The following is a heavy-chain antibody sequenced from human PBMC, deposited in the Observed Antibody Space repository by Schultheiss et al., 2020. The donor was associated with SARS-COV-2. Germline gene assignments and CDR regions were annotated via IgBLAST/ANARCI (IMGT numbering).Heavy chain of an antibody. CDR2: IIPIFGTA. J-gene: IGHJ4*02. CDR1: GGTFSSYA. V-gene: IGHV1-69*13. Sequence: SVKVSCKASGGTFSSYAISWVRQAPGQGLEWMGGIIPIFGTANYAQKFQGRVTITADESTSTAYMELSSLRSEDTAVYYCARVLMVRGKLDYWGQGTLVTVSS. D-gene: IGHD3-10*01. CDR3: ARVLMVRGKLDY.